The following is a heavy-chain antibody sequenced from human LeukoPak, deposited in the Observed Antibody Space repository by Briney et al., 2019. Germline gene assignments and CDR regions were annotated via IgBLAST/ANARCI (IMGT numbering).Heavy chain of an antibody. Sequence: SVKVSCKASGGTFSSYAISWVRQAPGQGLEWMGGIIPIFGTANYAQKFQGRVTITADKSTSTAYMELSSLRSEDTAVYYCARDRGNRAMVTGIYYYMDVWGKGTTVTVSS. CDR2: IIPIFGTA. CDR3: ARDRGNRAMVTGIYYYMDV. CDR1: GGTFSSYA. V-gene: IGHV1-69*06. J-gene: IGHJ6*03. D-gene: IGHD5-18*01.